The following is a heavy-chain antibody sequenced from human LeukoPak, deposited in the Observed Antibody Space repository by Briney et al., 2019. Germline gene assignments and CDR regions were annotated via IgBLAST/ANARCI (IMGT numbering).Heavy chain of an antibody. CDR1: GGSINSTNW. D-gene: IGHD3-3*01. J-gene: IGHJ5*02. V-gene: IGHV4-4*02. CDR3: ARSSRFLEWLPISWFDP. CDR2: IYHSGST. Sequence: SETLSLTCAVSGGSINSTNWWSWVRQPPGKGLEWMGEIYHSGSTNYNPSLKSRVTISVDNSKNQFSLNLRSVTAADTAVYYCARSSRFLEWLPISWFDPWGQGTLVTVSS.